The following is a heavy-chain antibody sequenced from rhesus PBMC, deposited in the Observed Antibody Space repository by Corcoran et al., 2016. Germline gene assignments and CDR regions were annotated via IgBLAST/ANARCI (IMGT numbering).Heavy chain of an antibody. Sequence: EVQLVESGGGLAKPGGSLRLSCAASGFTFSSYWMNWVRQTPGKGLEWISAINSGGGSTNYANSGKGRLTISKDNSKNTLSMQMNSLRAEDTAVYYCAKDLATVADTGDYWGQGVLVTVSS. V-gene: IGHV3S42*01. CDR1: GFTFSSYW. CDR3: AKDLATVADTGDY. D-gene: IGHD4-29*01. J-gene: IGHJ4*01. CDR2: INSGGGST.